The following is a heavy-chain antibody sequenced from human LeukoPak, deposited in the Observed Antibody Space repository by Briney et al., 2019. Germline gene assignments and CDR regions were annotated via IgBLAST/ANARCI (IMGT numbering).Heavy chain of an antibody. CDR1: GFTFSSYW. V-gene: IGHV3-7*01. J-gene: IGHJ4*02. Sequence: GGSLRLSCAASGFTFSSYWMSGVRQAPGKGLEWVANIKQEGSEKYYVDSVKGRCNISRDNAKNSLYLQMNTLRAEDTAVYYCARDSGSYYCWGQGTLVTVSS. CDR2: IKQEGSEK. D-gene: IGHD1-26*01. CDR3: ARDSGSYYC.